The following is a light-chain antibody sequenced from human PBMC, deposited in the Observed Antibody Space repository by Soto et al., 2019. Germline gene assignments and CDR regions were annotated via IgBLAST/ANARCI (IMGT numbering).Light chain of an antibody. CDR3: QQYYTTPYT. Sequence: DIVMTQSPDSLAVSLGERATINCKSSQSVLYSSNNKNYLAWYQQKPGHAPKLLIYWASTRESGVPDRFSGSGSGTDFTLTISSLQAEDVAIYYCQQYYTTPYTFGQGTKLELK. V-gene: IGKV4-1*01. J-gene: IGKJ2*01. CDR2: WAS. CDR1: QSVLYSSNNKNY.